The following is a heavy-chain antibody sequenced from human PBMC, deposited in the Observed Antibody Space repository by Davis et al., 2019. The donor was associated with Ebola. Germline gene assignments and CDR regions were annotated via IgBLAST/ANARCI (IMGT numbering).Heavy chain of an antibody. CDR1: GFTFSGSA. CDR3: TIIAVAGTFLSY. J-gene: IGHJ4*02. CDR2: IRSKANSYAT. D-gene: IGHD6-19*01. V-gene: IGHV3-73*01. Sequence: GGSLRLSCAASGFTFSGSAMHWVRQASGKGLEWVGRIRSKANSYATAYAASVKGRFTISRDDSKNTAYLQMNSLKTEDTAVYYYTIIAVAGTFLSYWGQGTLVTVSS.